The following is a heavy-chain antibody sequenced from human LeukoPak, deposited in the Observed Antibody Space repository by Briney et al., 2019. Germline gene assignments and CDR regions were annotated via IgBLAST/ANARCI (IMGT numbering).Heavy chain of an antibody. Sequence: SETLSLTCAVYGGSFSGYYWGWIRQPPGKGLEWIGEINHSGSTNYNPSLKSRVTISVDTSKNQFSLKPSSVTAADTAVYYCARAVKCGLAAAGCSTFGYWGQGTLVTVSS. V-gene: IGHV4-34*01. J-gene: IGHJ4*02. CDR2: INHSGST. CDR3: ARAVKCGLAAAGCSTFGY. CDR1: GGSFSGYY. D-gene: IGHD6-13*01.